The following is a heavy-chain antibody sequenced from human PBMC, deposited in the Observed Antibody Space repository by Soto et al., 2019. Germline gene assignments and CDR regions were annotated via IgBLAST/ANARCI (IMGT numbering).Heavy chain of an antibody. CDR2: INPSGGST. V-gene: IGHV1-46*01. Sequence: ASVKVSCKASGYTFTSYYMHWVRQAPGQGLEWMGIINPSGGSTSYAQKFQGRVTMTRDTSTSTVYMELSSLRSEDTAVYYCARAYYDILTGYCGAAAFDIWGQGTMVTVS. J-gene: IGHJ3*02. CDR3: ARAYYDILTGYCGAAAFDI. D-gene: IGHD3-9*01. CDR1: GYTFTSYY.